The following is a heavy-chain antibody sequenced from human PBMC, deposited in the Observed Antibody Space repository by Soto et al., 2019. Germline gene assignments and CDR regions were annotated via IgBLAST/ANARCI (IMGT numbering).Heavy chain of an antibody. J-gene: IGHJ4*02. Sequence: QVQLVESGGGVVQPGRSLRLSCAASGFTFSSYAMHWVRQAPGKGLEWVAVISYDGSNKYYADSVKGRFTISRDNSKNTLYLQMNSLRAEDTAVYYCARDHYDSSGYYLYYFDYRGQGTLVTVSS. V-gene: IGHV3-30-3*01. CDR2: ISYDGSNK. CDR1: GFTFSSYA. D-gene: IGHD3-22*01. CDR3: ARDHYDSSGYYLYYFDY.